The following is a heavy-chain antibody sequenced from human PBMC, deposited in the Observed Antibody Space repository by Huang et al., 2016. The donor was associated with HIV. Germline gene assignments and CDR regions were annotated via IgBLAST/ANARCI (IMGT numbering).Heavy chain of an antibody. CDR1: GFSFSHYG. V-gene: IGHV3-30*02. D-gene: IGHD2-21*02. CDR2: IRFDGGNK. Sequence: QEQLVESGGGVVQPGGSLRLSCATSGFSFSHYGMHWVRQALGKGLEWVAFIRFDGGNKHYADSAKGRFTISRDNSKKMLFLEMNSLRGDDTAFYYCATDLGGYSFDYWGQGALVSVSS. CDR3: ATDLGGYSFDY. J-gene: IGHJ4*02.